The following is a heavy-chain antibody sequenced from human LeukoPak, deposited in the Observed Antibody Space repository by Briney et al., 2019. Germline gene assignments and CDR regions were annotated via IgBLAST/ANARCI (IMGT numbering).Heavy chain of an antibody. CDR3: ARGGDYGDSPAGY. J-gene: IGHJ4*02. CDR2: IWYDGCNK. V-gene: IGHV3-33*01. CDR1: GFTFSTYG. Sequence: GGSLRLSCAASGFTFSTYGMHWVRQAPGKGLEWVAVIWYDGCNKYFADSVKGRFTISRDNSKNTLYLQMNSLRAEDTAVYYCARGGDYGDSPAGYWGQGTQVTVSS. D-gene: IGHD4-17*01.